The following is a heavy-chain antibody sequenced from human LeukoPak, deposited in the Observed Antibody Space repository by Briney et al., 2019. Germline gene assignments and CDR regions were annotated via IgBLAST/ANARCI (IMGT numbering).Heavy chain of an antibody. CDR2: MNPNSGKT. CDR1: EYIFTNFD. J-gene: IGHJ3*02. CDR3: ASTGPFHYYDSSGYPSDAFDI. V-gene: IGHV1-8*03. Sequence: GASVKVSCKASEYIFTNFDINWVRQATGQGLEWMGYMNPNSGKTVYAQKFQGRVTITKNTSISTAYMEVSSLRSEDTAVYYCASTGPFHYYDSSGYPSDAFDIWGQGTMVTVSS. D-gene: IGHD3-22*01.